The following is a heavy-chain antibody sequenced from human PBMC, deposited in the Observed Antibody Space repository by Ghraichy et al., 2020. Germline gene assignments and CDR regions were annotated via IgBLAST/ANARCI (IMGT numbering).Heavy chain of an antibody. J-gene: IGHJ4*02. D-gene: IGHD3-10*01. V-gene: IGHV3-74*03. CDR2: ISSDGSST. Sequence: GSLRLSCAASEFTFRSYWMHWVRQAPGKGLVWVSHISSDGSSTTYADSVKGRFTISRDNAKNTLYLQVNSLRAEDTAIYYCARDLSGILDYWGQGTLVTVSS. CDR3: ARDLSGILDY. CDR1: EFTFRSYW.